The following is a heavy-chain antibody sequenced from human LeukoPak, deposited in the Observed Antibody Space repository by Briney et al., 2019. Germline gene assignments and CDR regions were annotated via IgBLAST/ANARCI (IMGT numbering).Heavy chain of an antibody. Sequence: GGSLRLSCAASGLTFSSYCKHCVRQTPAKGLLCVSRINTDGSSTIYADSVKGRFTISRDNAKNTLYLQMNSLRVEDTAVYYCIRDPYGPDYWGQGTLVTVSS. J-gene: IGHJ4*02. V-gene: IGHV3-74*01. CDR1: GLTFSSYC. CDR2: INTDGSST. CDR3: IRDPYGPDY. D-gene: IGHD3-10*01.